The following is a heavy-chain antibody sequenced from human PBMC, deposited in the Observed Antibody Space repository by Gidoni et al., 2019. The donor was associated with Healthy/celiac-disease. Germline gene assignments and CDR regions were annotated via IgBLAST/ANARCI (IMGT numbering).Heavy chain of an antibody. V-gene: IGHV4-4*02. CDR1: GGSIRSSNW. J-gene: IGHJ4*02. D-gene: IGHD1-26*01. CDR3: ARTPKYSGSYLFDY. Sequence: QVQLQESRPGLVRPSGTLSLTCAVSGGSIRSSNWWSWVRQPPGKGLEWIGEIYHSGSTNYNPSLKSRVTISVDKSKNQFSLKLSSVTAADTAVYYCARTPKYSGSYLFDYWGQGTLVTVSS. CDR2: IYHSGST.